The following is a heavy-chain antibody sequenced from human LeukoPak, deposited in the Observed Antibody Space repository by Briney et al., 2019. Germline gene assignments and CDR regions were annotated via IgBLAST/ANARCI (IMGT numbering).Heavy chain of an antibody. CDR1: GFTFSSYA. Sequence: PGGSLRLSCAASGFTFSSYAMHWVRQAPGKGLEWVAVISYDGSNKYYADSVKGRFTISRDNSKNTLYLQMNSLRAEDTAVYYCARDTVAIFGVVIIKTPDYYGMDVWGQGTTVTVSS. CDR3: ARDTVAIFGVVIIKTPDYYGMDV. J-gene: IGHJ6*02. V-gene: IGHV3-30-3*01. D-gene: IGHD3-3*01. CDR2: ISYDGSNK.